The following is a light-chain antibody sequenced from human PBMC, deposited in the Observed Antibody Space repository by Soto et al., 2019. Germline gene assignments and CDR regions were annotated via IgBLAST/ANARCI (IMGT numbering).Light chain of an antibody. CDR1: HSVSSSY. V-gene: IGKV3-20*01. Sequence: EIVLTQSPGTLSLSPGERATLSCRASHSVSSSYSAWYQQKPGQAPRLLIYGASSRATGIPDRFSGSGSGTDFTLTISRLEPEDFAMYYCQQYGSSPPYTFGQGTKLDIK. J-gene: IGKJ2*01. CDR3: QQYGSSPPYT. CDR2: GAS.